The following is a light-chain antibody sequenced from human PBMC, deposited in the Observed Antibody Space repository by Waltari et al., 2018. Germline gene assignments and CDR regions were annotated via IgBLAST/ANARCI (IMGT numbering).Light chain of an antibody. CDR2: DAS. Sequence: EIVLTQSPATLSLSPGERATLSCRASQSVNNFLGWYQQKPGQAPRLLIFDASKRAAGIPARFSGSGSRTDFTLTISSLEPEDFAVYYCQQNRDWPLTFGGGTRVEIK. CDR3: QQNRDWPLT. V-gene: IGKV3-11*01. J-gene: IGKJ4*01. CDR1: QSVNNF.